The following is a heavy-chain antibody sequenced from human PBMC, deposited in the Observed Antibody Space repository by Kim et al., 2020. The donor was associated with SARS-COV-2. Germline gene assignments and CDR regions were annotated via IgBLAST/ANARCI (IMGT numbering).Heavy chain of an antibody. J-gene: IGHJ3*02. D-gene: IGHD3-3*01. CDR3: ARLPLTIFGVVIRHKDAFDI. Sequence: RVTISVDTSKNQFSLKLSSVTAADTAVYYCARLPLTIFGVVIRHKDAFDIWGQGTMVTVSS. V-gene: IGHV4-34*01.